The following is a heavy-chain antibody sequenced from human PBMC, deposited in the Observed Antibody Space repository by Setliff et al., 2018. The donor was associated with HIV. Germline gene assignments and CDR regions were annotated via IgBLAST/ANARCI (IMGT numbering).Heavy chain of an antibody. D-gene: IGHD2-21*01. CDR2: ISTRSTST. CDR1: GFSFSDSH. J-gene: IGHJ6*03. V-gene: IGHV3-11*03. CDR3: AKRRVCNTSCYIVDYMDV. Sequence: GGSLRLSCAASGFSFSDSHMSWIRQAPGKGLECISYISTRSTSTNHADSVKGRFTISRDDAKNSLYLQMNSLRAEDTAIYYCAKRRVCNTSCYIVDYMDVWGKGTTVTVSS.